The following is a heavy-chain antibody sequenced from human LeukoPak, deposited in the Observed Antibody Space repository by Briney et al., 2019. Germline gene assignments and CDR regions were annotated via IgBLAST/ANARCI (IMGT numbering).Heavy chain of an antibody. Sequence: PGRSLRLSCAASGFTFSIYGMHWVRQAPGKGLEWVAVISYDGSNKYYADSVKGRFTISRDNSKNTLYLQMNSLRAEDTAAYYCAKDVENGDYCFDYWGQGTLVTVSS. CDR3: AKDVENGDYCFDY. CDR1: GFTFSIYG. J-gene: IGHJ4*02. V-gene: IGHV3-30*18. CDR2: ISYDGSNK. D-gene: IGHD4-17*01.